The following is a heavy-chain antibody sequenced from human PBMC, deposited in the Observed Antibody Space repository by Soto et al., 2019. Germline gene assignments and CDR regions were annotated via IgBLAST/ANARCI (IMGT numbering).Heavy chain of an antibody. CDR3: AVIFGGWPPFDY. V-gene: IGHV2-5*02. CDR2: IYWDDDK. CDR1: GFSLSTRGVG. D-gene: IGHD6-19*01. J-gene: IGHJ4*02. Sequence: QITLKESGPTLVKPTQTLTLTCTFSGFSLSTRGVGVGWIRQPPGKALEWLALIYWDDDKRYSPSLKSRLTTTKDTSKNPVVITMTNMDPVDTAPYSCAVIFGGWPPFDYWGQGTLVTVSS.